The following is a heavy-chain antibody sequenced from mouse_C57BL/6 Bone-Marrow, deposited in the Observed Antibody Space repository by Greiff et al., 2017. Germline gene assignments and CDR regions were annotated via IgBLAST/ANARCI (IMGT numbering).Heavy chain of an antibody. CDR1: GYTFTSYW. J-gene: IGHJ3*01. D-gene: IGHD2-1*01. Sequence: QVQLKQSGAELAKPGASVKLSCTASGYTFTSYWMHWVHQRPGQGLEWIGYINPSSGYTKYNQKFKDKATLTADKSSSTAYIQLSSLTYEDAAVYYCAREGIYYGNSWFAYWGQGTLVTVSA. CDR3: AREGIYYGNSWFAY. V-gene: IGHV1-7*01. CDR2: INPSSGYT.